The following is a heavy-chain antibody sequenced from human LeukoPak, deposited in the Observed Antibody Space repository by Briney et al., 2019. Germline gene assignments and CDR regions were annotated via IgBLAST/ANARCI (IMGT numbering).Heavy chain of an antibody. D-gene: IGHD3-22*01. CDR3: RFYISGSDY. CDR1: GFTFSTSA. V-gene: IGHV3-23*01. CDR2: IRPSDDTT. Sequence: PGGSLRLSCEVFGFTFSTSAMSWVRQAPGKGLEWVSGIRPSDDTTYYVDSVKGRFTVSRDNSKNTLYLQMHSLRVEDTAVYYCRFYISGSDYWGQGTLVTDSS. J-gene: IGHJ4*02.